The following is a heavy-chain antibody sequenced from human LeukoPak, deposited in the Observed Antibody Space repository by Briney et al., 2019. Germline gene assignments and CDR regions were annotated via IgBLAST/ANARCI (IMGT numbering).Heavy chain of an antibody. J-gene: IGHJ3*02. CDR2: IYSGGST. CDR3: TRGTRAGVWAFDI. CDR1: GFSVSNNY. V-gene: IGHV3-66*01. D-gene: IGHD6-19*01. Sequence: GGSLRLSCAASGFSVSNNYMSWVRQAPGKGLEWVSVIYSGGSTFYADSVKGRFTISRDNSKNTLYLQMNSLRAEDTAVYYCTRGTRAGVWAFDIWGQGTMVTVSS.